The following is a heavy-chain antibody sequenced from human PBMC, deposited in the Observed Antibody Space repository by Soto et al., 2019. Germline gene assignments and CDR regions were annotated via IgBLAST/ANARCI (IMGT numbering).Heavy chain of an antibody. CDR1: GYTFTSYG. CDR2: ISAYNGNT. D-gene: IGHD3-22*01. Sequence: QVQLVQSGAEVKKPGASVKVSCKASGYTFTSYGISWVRQAPGQGLEWMGWISAYNGNTNYAHKLQGRGTMTTDTATSTAYMELRSLRSDDTDVYYCAREEGDYDSSGYSYYFDYWGQGTLVTVSS. CDR3: AREEGDYDSSGYSYYFDY. J-gene: IGHJ4*02. V-gene: IGHV1-18*01.